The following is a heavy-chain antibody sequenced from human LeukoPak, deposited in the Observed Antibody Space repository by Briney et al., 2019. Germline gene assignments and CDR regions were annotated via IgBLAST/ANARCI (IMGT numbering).Heavy chain of an antibody. J-gene: IGHJ4*02. CDR2: INPSGGST. D-gene: IGHD2-2*01. CDR1: GYTFTSYY. V-gene: IGHV1-46*01. Sequence: APVKVSCTASGYTFTSYYMHWVRQAPGQGLEWMGIINPSGGSTSYAQTFQGRVTMTRDTSTSTFYMELSSLRSEDTAVYYCARARSSTEARYYFDYWGQGTLVTVSS. CDR3: ARARSSTEARYYFDY.